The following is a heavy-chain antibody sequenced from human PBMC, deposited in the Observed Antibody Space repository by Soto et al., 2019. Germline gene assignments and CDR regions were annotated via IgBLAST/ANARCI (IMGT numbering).Heavy chain of an antibody. J-gene: IGHJ4*02. D-gene: IGHD5-18*01. V-gene: IGHV3-30-3*01. CDR1: GFTFSNYA. Sequence: QVTLVESGGGVVQPGRSLSLSCAASGFTFSNYAIHWVRQAPGKAMEWVAVLSYDGNNIHYADSVKSRITVSTDNSKNPLFLQLSRLRSADSALYDCARGPIGDAAVVTNYFDYWGKGSIVSVSS. CDR3: ARGPIGDAAVVTNYFDY. CDR2: LSYDGNNI.